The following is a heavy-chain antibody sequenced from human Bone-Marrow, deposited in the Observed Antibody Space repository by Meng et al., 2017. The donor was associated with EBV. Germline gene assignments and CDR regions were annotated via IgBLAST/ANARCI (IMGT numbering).Heavy chain of an antibody. CDR1: GITFSHSA. D-gene: IGHD3-10*01. CDR3: ASESGRGYTPDD. J-gene: IGHJ4*02. V-gene: IGHV1-69*01. Sequence: QVQVVQSGAEVKRXGSSVKVSCKTSGITFSHSAVSWVRQAPGQGLEWLGGLIPYFGAANYAPKFEGRVTIIADDSTRTHYLELTSLRSDDSGMYYCASESGRGYTPDDWGQGTLGTVSS. CDR2: LIPYFGAA.